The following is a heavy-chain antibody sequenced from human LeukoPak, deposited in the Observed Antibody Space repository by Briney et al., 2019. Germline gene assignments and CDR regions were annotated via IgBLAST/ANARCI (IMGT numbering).Heavy chain of an antibody. CDR2: IIPIFGTA. J-gene: IGHJ4*02. Sequence: SVKVSFQSSGGTFISYAISWVRQAPGQGLEWMGGIIPIFGTANYAQKFKGRVTITTYESTSTAYMELSSLRSEDTAVYYCARVGDWNEEFDYWGQGTLVTVSS. D-gene: IGHD1-1*01. CDR1: GGTFISYA. V-gene: IGHV1-69*05. CDR3: ARVGDWNEEFDY.